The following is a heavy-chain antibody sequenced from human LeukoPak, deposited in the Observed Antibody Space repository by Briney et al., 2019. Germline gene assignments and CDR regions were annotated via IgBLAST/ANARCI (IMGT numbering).Heavy chain of an antibody. CDR2: IWSDATNQ. CDR1: RLTVYSNY. D-gene: IGHD4-11*01. J-gene: IGHJ4*02. V-gene: IGHV3-33*06. CDR3: VKDAQRGFDYSNSLQH. Sequence: GGSLRLSCAASRLTVYSNYMHWVRQAPGKGLEWVAVIWSDATNQYYSDSVKGRFTISRDNFKRTVSLQMNSLRAEDTAVYYCVKDAQRGFDYSNSLQHWGQGSLVTVSS.